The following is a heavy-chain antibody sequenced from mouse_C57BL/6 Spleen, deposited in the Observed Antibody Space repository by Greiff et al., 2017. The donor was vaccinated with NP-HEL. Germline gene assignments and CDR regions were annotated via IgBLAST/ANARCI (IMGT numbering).Heavy chain of an antibody. V-gene: IGHV1-54*01. CDR1: GYAFTNYL. CDR3: ARRWGFITHYFDY. D-gene: IGHD1-1*01. Sequence: QVHVKQSGAELVRPGTSVKVSCKASGYAFTNYLIEWVKQRPGKGLEWIGVINTGSGGTNYNEKFKGKATLTADKSSSTAYMQLSSLTSEDSAVYVCARRWGFITHYFDYWGQGTTLTVSS. J-gene: IGHJ2*01. CDR2: INTGSGGT.